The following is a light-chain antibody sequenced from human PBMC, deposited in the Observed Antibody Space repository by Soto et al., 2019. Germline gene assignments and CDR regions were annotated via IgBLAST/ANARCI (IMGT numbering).Light chain of an antibody. Sequence: QSVLTQPPSASGSPGQSVTISCTGTRSYVGGYNYVSWYQQHPGKAPKLMIYEVNQRPSGVPDRFSGSKSGNTASLTVSGLQAEDEADYYCSSYAGSNNYVFGTGTKVTVL. CDR1: RSYVGGYNY. V-gene: IGLV2-8*01. J-gene: IGLJ1*01. CDR3: SSYAGSNNYV. CDR2: EVN.